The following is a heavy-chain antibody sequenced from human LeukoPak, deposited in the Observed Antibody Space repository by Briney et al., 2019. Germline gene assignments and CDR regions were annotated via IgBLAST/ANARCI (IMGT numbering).Heavy chain of an antibody. J-gene: IGHJ6*03. CDR3: ARVDVYYYYYMDV. CDR2: INPSGGGT. V-gene: IGHV1-46*01. CDR1: GDTFTTYY. Sequence: GASVKVSCKASGDTFTTYYMHWVRQAPGQGLEWMGIINPSGGGTNYAQKFQGRVTMTGDTSTNTVYMELSSLRSEDTAVYYCARVDVYYYYYMDVWGKGTTVTVSS.